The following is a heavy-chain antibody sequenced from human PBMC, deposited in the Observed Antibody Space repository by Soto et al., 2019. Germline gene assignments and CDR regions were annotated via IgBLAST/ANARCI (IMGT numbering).Heavy chain of an antibody. CDR3: ARGDTGPDY. J-gene: IGHJ4*02. CDR1: GGSFSGYY. Sequence: QVQLQQWGAGLLKPSETLSLTCAVYGGSFSGYYWSWIRQPPGKGLEWIGEINHSGSTNYNPSLKTRVPXXVDTSKNQFSLKLSSVTAADTAVYYCARGDTGPDYWGQGTLVTVSS. V-gene: IGHV4-34*01. CDR2: INHSGST. D-gene: IGHD2-2*02.